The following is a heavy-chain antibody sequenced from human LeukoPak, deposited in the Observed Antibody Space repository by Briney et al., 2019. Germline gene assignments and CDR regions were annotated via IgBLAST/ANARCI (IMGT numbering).Heavy chain of an antibody. V-gene: IGHV1-69*02. J-gene: IGHJ5*02. CDR1: GGTFSSYT. D-gene: IGHD2-2*01. Sequence: GASVKVSCKASGGTFSSYTISWVRQAPGQGLEWMGRIIPILGIANYAQKFQGRVTITADKSTSTAYMELSSLRSEDTAVYYCARGGGDFIVVVPAAQGEVWFDPWGQGTLVTVSP. CDR2: IIPILGIA. CDR3: ARGGGDFIVVVPAAQGEVWFDP.